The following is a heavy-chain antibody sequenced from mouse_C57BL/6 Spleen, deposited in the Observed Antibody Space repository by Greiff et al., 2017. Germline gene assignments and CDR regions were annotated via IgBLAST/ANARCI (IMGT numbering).Heavy chain of an antibody. J-gene: IGHJ4*01. CDR2: INPSNGGT. D-gene: IGHD1-1*01. V-gene: IGHV1-53*01. CDR1: GYTFTSYW. Sequence: VQLVESGTELVKPGASVKLSCKASGYTFTSYWMHWVKQRPGQGLEWIGNINPSNGGTNYNEKFKSKATLTVDKSSSTAYMQLSSLTSEDSAVYYCARRGSSLYYAMDYWGQGTSVTVSS. CDR3: ARRGSSLYYAMDY.